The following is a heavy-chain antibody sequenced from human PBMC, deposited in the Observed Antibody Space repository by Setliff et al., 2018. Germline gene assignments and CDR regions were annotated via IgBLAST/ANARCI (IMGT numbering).Heavy chain of an antibody. CDR3: ATPTVVTPHYYYGMDV. CDR2: ISVYNGKT. Sequence: ASVKVSCKASGYTFTSYAMHWVRQAPGQRLEWMGWISVYNGKTKYAQKFQGRVTMTTDTSTRTAYMEVTSLRSEDTAVYYCATPTVVTPHYYYGMDVWGQGTTVTVSS. V-gene: IGHV1-3*01. D-gene: IGHD4-17*01. CDR1: GYTFTSYA. J-gene: IGHJ6*02.